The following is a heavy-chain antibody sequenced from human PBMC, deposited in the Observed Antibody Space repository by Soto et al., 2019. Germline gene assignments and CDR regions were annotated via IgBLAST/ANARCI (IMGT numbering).Heavy chain of an antibody. V-gene: IGHV4-30-4*02. CDR2: IYYSGST. D-gene: IGHD5-12*01. J-gene: IGHJ4*02. CDR1: GGSISSGDYY. Sequence: SETLSLTCTVSGGSISSGDYYWSWIRQPPGKGLEWIGYIYYSGSTYYNPSLKSRVTISVDTSKNQFSLRLISVTAADTAKYFCAREGNLGRWLKPLDFLGQGNLVTVS. CDR3: AREGNLGRWLKPLDF.